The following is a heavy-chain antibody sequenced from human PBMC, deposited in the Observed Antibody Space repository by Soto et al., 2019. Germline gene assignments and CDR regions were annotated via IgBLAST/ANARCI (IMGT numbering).Heavy chain of an antibody. Sequence: QVQLQESGPGLVKPSQTLSLTCTVSGGSISSGGYYWSWIRQHPGKGLEWIGYIYYSGSTYYNPYRKSRVSLSVDTYKNQFALKLSSVTAADTAVYYCARGYYYDSSGYWREGYWYFDLWGRGTLVTVSS. CDR2: IYYSGST. CDR3: ARGYYYDSSGYWREGYWYFDL. D-gene: IGHD3-22*01. V-gene: IGHV4-31*03. CDR1: GGSISSGGYY. J-gene: IGHJ2*01.